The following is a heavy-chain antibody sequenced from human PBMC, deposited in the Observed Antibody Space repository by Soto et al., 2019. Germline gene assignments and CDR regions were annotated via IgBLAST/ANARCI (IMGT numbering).Heavy chain of an antibody. V-gene: IGHV1-24*01. CDR1: GYTLTELS. J-gene: IGHJ4*02. D-gene: IGHD2-2*01. CDR2: FDPEDGET. CDR3: ATPIYCSSTSCYDY. Sequence: ASVKVSCKVSGYTLTELSMHWVRQAPGKGLEWMGGFDPEDGETIYAQKFQGRVTMTEDTSTDTAYMELSSLRSEDTAVYYFATPIYCSSTSCYDYWGQGTLVTVSS.